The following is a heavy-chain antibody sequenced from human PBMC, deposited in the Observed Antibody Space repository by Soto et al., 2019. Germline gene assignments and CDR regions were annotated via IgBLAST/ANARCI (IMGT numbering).Heavy chain of an antibody. D-gene: IGHD3-10*01. Sequence: QVQLVESGGGVVQPGRSLRLSCAASGFTFSSYDMHWVRQAPGKGLEWVSVISDDGSNKYYADSVKGRFTISRDNSKNTLYLQMNSLRTEDTAVYYCAKVTVAVRGYYYYFGMDVWGQGTTVTVSS. CDR1: GFTFSSYD. V-gene: IGHV3-30*18. CDR3: AKVTVAVRGYYYYFGMDV. J-gene: IGHJ6*02. CDR2: ISDDGSNK.